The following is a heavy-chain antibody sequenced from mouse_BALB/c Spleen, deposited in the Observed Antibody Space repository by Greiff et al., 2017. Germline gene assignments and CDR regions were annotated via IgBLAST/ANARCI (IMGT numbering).Heavy chain of an antibody. Sequence: EVQLVESGGGLVQPGGSLRLSCATSGFTFTDYYMSWVRQPPGKALEWLGFIRNKANGYTTEYSASVKGRFTISRDNSQSILYLQMNTLRAEDSATYYCARDRWLLRLNYAMDYWGQGTSVTVSS. J-gene: IGHJ4*01. CDR1: GFTFTDYY. CDR2: IRNKANGYTT. CDR3: ARDRWLLRLNYAMDY. D-gene: IGHD2-3*01. V-gene: IGHV7-3*02.